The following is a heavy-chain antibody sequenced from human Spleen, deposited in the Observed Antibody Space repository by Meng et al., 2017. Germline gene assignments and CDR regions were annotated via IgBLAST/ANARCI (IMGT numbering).Heavy chain of an antibody. J-gene: IGHJ4*02. D-gene: IGHD3-22*01. V-gene: IGHV3-66*02. CDR3: ARDLREYFYDSSGYYDY. CDR1: GFTVSSNY. CDR2: IDTGGST. Sequence: GESLKISCAASGFTVSSNYMTWVRQVPGKGLEWVSVIDTGGSTYYADSVKGRFTISRDNSKNTLSLQMNSLRAEDTAVYYCARDLREYFYDSSGYYDYWGQGTLVTVSS.